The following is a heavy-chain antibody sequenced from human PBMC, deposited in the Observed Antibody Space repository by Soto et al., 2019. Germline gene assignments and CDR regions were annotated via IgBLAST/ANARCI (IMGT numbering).Heavy chain of an antibody. CDR1: GGSISSYY. V-gene: IGHV4-59*01. CDR2: IYYSGST. Sequence: PSETLSLTCTVSGGSISSYYWSWIRQPPGKGLEWIGYIYYSGSTNYNPSLKSRVTISVDTSKNQFSLKLSSVTAADTAVYYCARGHSIAAAGPYYYYYGMDVWGQGTTVTVSS. J-gene: IGHJ6*02. CDR3: ARGHSIAAAGPYYYYYGMDV. D-gene: IGHD6-13*01.